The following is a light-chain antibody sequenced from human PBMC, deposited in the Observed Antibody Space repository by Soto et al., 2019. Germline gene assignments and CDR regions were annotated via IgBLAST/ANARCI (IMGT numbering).Light chain of an antibody. CDR1: QSINAH. J-gene: IGKJ1*01. V-gene: IGKV3-15*01. CDR3: QQYNTWLWT. CDR2: GAS. Sequence: EVVMTQSPATLSVSPGERVTHSCRASQSINAHLAWYQQKRGQAPRLLIHGASTRATGIPARFSGSGFGTEFILTISSLQSEDFAVYYCQQYNTWLWTFGQGTKVEIQ.